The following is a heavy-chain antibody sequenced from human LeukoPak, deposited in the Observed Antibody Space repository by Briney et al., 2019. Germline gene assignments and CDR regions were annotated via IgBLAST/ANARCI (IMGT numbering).Heavy chain of an antibody. CDR3: AKRGVVIRVILVGFHKEAYYFDS. V-gene: IGHV3-11*01. CDR2: INVNGGAM. J-gene: IGHJ4*02. Sequence: PGGSLRLSCAASGFSFKDYYYSWIRQAPGKGLEWVSFINVNGGAMYYADFVKGRFTISRENAQNSVYLEMNSLRAEDTAVYFCAKRGVVIRVILVGFHKEAYYFDSWGQGVLVTVSS. D-gene: IGHD3-22*01. CDR1: GFSFKDYY.